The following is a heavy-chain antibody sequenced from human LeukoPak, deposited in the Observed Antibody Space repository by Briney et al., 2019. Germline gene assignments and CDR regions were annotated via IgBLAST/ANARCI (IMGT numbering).Heavy chain of an antibody. CDR3: ASNYYGSGSYWDY. CDR2: IYYSGST. V-gene: IGHV4-59*01. Sequence: SETLSLTCTVSGGSISSYYRSWIRQPPGKGLEWIGYIYYSGSTNYNPSLKSRVTISVDTSKNQFSLKLSSVTAADTAVYYCASNYYGSGSYWDYWGQGTLVTVSS. CDR1: GGSISSYY. D-gene: IGHD3-10*01. J-gene: IGHJ4*02.